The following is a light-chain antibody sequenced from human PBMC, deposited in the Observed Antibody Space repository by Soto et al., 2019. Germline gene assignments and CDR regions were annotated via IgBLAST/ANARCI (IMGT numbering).Light chain of an antibody. Sequence: DIQMTQSPSSLSASVGDRVTITCRASQGISNYLAWYQQNPGKVPKLLIYAASTLQSGVPSRFSGSGSGTVFTLTISSLQPGDVATYYCQKYNGAPYTFGQGTKVDIK. CDR3: QKYNGAPYT. J-gene: IGKJ2*01. V-gene: IGKV1-27*01. CDR2: AAS. CDR1: QGISNY.